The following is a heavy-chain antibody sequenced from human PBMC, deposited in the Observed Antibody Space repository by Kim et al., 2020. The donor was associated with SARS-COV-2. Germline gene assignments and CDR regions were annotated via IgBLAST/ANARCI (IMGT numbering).Heavy chain of an antibody. V-gene: IGHV3-9*01. D-gene: IGHD2-21*01. J-gene: IGHJ6*02. CDR3: TKDVLAGGADV. Sequence: DYAGSVKGRFTTSRDNAKNALYLQMNSLRPEDTALYYCTKDVLAGGADVWGQGTAVIVSS.